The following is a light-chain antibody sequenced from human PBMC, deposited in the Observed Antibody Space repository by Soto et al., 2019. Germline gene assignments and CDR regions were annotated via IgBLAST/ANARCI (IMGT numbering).Light chain of an antibody. Sequence: EIVLTQSPGTLSLSPGERATLSCRASESISSSYLAWYQQKPGQAPRLLIYAASSRATGIPDRFSGSGSGXXXXXXXXXXXXEDFXVYYCQQYGSSSYTFGQGTQLEIK. CDR2: AAS. V-gene: IGKV3-20*01. CDR1: ESISSSY. CDR3: QQYGSSSYT. J-gene: IGKJ2*01.